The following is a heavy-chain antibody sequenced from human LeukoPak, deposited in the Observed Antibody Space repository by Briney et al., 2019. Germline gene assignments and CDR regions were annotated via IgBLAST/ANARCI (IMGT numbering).Heavy chain of an antibody. CDR3: AIPFFDTTVTTTGF. CDR2: ITSSSTYM. D-gene: IGHD4-17*01. CDR1: GFTFSTYT. Sequence: GGSLRLSCAASGFTFSTYTMDWVRQAPGKGLEWVSSITSSSTYMYYADSVNGRSTICRDNTKNSLYLQMNSLRAEDTAVYYCAIPFFDTTVTTTGFWGQGTLVTVSS. V-gene: IGHV3-21*01. J-gene: IGHJ4*02.